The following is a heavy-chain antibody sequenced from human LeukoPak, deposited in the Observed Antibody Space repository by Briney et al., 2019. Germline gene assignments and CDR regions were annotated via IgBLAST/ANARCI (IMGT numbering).Heavy chain of an antibody. CDR3: ARGPAACTSSCYGYLDY. J-gene: IGHJ4*02. V-gene: IGHV3-53*01. CDR2: IYSGGDA. D-gene: IGHD2-2*01. Sequence: GGSLRLSCADVSGNYMAWVRQAPGKGLEWVSVIYSGGDAYYPDSVRGRFTVSRDTFKHTLYLQMNSLRPEDTAVYYCARGPAACTSSCYGYLDYWGPGTLVTVSS. CDR1: VSGNY.